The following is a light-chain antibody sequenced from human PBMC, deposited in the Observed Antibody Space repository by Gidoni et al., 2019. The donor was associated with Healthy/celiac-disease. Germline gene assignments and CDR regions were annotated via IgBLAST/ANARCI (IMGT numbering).Light chain of an antibody. V-gene: IGLV1-40*01. CDR3: QSYDSSLSGPVV. Sequence: QSVLTQPPSVSGAPGQRVTISCPGSSPNIGAGYDVHWYQQLPGTAPKLLISGNSKRPSGFPDRFAGSKSGPSASLAITGLQAEDEADYYCQSYDSSLSGPVVFGGGTKLTVL. CDR2: GNS. CDR1: SPNIGAGYD. J-gene: IGLJ2*01.